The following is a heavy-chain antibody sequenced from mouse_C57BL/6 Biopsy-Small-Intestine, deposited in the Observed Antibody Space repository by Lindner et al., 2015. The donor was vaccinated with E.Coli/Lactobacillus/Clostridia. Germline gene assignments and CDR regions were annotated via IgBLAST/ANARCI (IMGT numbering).Heavy chain of an antibody. CDR3: ARWGLKPLYAMDF. D-gene: IGHD2-2*01. J-gene: IGHJ4*01. V-gene: IGHV5-17*01. CDR2: ISSGSSTI. CDR1: GFTFSDYG. Sequence: VQLQESGGGLVKPGGSLKLSCAASGFTFSDYGMHWVRQAPEKGLEWVAYISSGSSTIYYADTVKGRFTISRDNAKNTLFLQMTSLRSEDTAIYYCARWGLKPLYAMDFWGQGTSVTVSS.